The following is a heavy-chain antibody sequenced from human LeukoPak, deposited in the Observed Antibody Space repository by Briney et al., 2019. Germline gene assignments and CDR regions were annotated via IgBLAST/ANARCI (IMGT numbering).Heavy chain of an antibody. CDR3: AGGPTYCSSSSCLQGE. J-gene: IGHJ4*02. Sequence: SQTLSLXCTVSGGSISSGSYYWSWIRQPAGKGLEWIGRIYTSGSTNYNPSLKSRVTISVDTSKNQFSLKLSSVTAADTAVYYCAGGPTYCSSSSCLQGEWGQGTLVTVSS. CDR2: IYTSGST. V-gene: IGHV4-61*02. D-gene: IGHD2-15*01. CDR1: GGSISSGSYY.